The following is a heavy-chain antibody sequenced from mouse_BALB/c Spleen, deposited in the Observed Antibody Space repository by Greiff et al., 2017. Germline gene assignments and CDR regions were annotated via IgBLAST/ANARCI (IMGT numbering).Heavy chain of an antibody. V-gene: IGHV5-4*02. Sequence: EVTLMESGGGLVKPGGSLKLSCAASGFTFSDYYMYWVRQTPEKRLEWVATISDGGSYTYYPDSVKGRFTISRDNAKNNLYLQMSSLKSEDTAMYYCASHRFAYWGQGTLVTVSA. CDR3: ASHRFAY. J-gene: IGHJ3*01. CDR2: ISDGGSYT. CDR1: GFTFSDYY.